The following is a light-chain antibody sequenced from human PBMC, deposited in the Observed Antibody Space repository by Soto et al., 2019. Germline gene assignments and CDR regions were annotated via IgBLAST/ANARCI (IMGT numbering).Light chain of an antibody. CDR3: GSYASGGAYV. V-gene: IGLV2-14*01. CDR1: SSDVGGYNA. CDR2: DVS. Sequence: QSVLTQPASVSGSPGQSITISCTGTSSDVGGYNAVSWYQQHPGKAPKLMIYDVSNRPSGASDRFSGSKSGNTASLTISGHEAEDEADYYCGSYASGGAYVFGTGTKLTVL. J-gene: IGLJ1*01.